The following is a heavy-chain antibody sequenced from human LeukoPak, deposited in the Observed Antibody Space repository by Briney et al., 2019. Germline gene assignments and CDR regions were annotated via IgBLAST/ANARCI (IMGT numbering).Heavy chain of an antibody. J-gene: IGHJ4*02. CDR1: GYTFTGYY. CDR2: FDPEDGET. CDR3: ATGDTAMVY. D-gene: IGHD5-18*01. Sequence: GASVKVSCKASGYTFTGYYMHWVRQAPGKGLEWMGGFDPEDGETIYAQKFQGRVTMTEDTSTDTAYMELSSLRSEDTAVYYCATGDTAMVYWGQGTLVTVSS. V-gene: IGHV1-24*01.